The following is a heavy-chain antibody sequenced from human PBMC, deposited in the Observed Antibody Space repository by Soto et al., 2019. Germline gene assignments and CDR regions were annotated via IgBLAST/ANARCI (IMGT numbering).Heavy chain of an antibody. CDR2: ISSSSSTI. J-gene: IGHJ4*02. D-gene: IGHD6-19*01. V-gene: IGHV3-48*02. CDR3: ARVGLWKQWLEGKFDY. CDR1: GFTFSSYS. Sequence: EVQLVESGGGLVQPGGSLRLSCAASGFTFSSYSMNWVRQAPGKGLEWVSYISSSSSTIYYADSVKGRFTISRDNAKNSLYLQMNSLRDEDTAVYYCARVGLWKQWLEGKFDYWGQGTLVTVSS.